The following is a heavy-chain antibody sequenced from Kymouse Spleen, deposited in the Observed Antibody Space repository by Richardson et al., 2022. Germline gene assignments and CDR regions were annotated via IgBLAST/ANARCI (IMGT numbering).Heavy chain of an antibody. D-gene: IGHD6-6*01. CDR1: GGSISSSSYY. V-gene: IGHV4-39*01. CDR3: ARHGIAARRGEFDY. J-gene: IGHJ4*02. CDR2: IYYSGST. Sequence: QLQLQESGPGLVKPSETLSLTCTVSGGSISSSSYYWGWIRQPPGKGLEWIGSIYYSGSTYYNPSLKSRVTISVDTSKNQFSLKLSSVTAADTAVYYCARHGIAARRGEFDYWGQGTLVTVSS.